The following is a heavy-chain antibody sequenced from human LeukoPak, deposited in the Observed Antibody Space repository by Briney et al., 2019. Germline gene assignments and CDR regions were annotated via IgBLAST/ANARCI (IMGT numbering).Heavy chain of an antibody. J-gene: IGHJ3*02. D-gene: IGHD2-21*02. Sequence: GGSLRLSCAASGFTFSNYWMSWVRQAPGKGLEWVADIKQDGTQKYYVDSVEGRFTISRDNAKNSLYLQMNTLRVEDTAVYYCARDCGSDCSQAFDIWGQGTMVTVSS. CDR3: ARDCGSDCSQAFDI. CDR1: GFTFSNYW. V-gene: IGHV3-7*05. CDR2: IKQDGTQK.